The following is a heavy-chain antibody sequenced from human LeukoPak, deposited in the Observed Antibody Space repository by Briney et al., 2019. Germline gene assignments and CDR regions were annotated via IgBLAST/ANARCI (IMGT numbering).Heavy chain of an antibody. CDR2: IYYSGST. CDR3: AGPFLYSSGWWGNAFDI. V-gene: IGHV4-39*01. Sequence: SETLSLTCIVSGGSISSSSYSWGWIRQPPGKGLEWLGSIYYSGSTYYNPSLKSRVTISVDTSKNQFSLKLSSVTAADTAVYYCAGPFLYSSGWWGNAFDIWGQGTMVTVSS. D-gene: IGHD6-19*01. CDR1: GGSISSSSYS. J-gene: IGHJ3*02.